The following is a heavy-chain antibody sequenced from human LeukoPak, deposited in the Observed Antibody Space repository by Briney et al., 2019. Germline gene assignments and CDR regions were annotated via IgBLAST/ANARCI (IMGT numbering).Heavy chain of an antibody. CDR2: IKQDGSEK. CDR3: ARDYGYYGSGSYDY. J-gene: IGHJ4*02. Sequence: GGSLRLSCAASGFTFSSYWMSWVRQAPGRGLEWEANIKQDGSEKYYVDSVKGRFTISRDNAKNSLYLQMNSLRAEDTAVYYCARDYGYYGSGSYDYWGQGTLVTVSS. CDR1: GFTFSSYW. V-gene: IGHV3-7*01. D-gene: IGHD3-10*01.